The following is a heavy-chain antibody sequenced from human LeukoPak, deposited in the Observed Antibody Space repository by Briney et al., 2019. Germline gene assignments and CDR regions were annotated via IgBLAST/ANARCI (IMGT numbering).Heavy chain of an antibody. D-gene: IGHD6-19*01. V-gene: IGHV3-7*03. CDR3: AKDMDSSGWFDY. CDR2: IKQDGSEK. CDR1: GFTFSSYW. J-gene: IGHJ4*02. Sequence: GGSLRLSCAASGFTFSSYWMSWVRQAPGKGLEWVANIKQDGSEKYYVDSVKGRFTISRDNAKNSLYLQMNSLRAEDTAAYYRAKDMDSSGWFDYWGQGTLVTVPS.